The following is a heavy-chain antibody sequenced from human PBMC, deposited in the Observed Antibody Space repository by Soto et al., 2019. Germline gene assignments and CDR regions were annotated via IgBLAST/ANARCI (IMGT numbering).Heavy chain of an antibody. V-gene: IGHV1-69*01. J-gene: IGHJ6*02. CDR2: FIPMFNRP. Sequence: QVHLVQSGAEVKKPGSSVTVSCKASGGTFRSYAISWVRQAPGQGLEWMGGFIPMFNRPHSARKFQGRVTLTADESTITAYMDLSSLRSEDTAVYYCARGQFHHVSNYYYALDVWGQGTTVTVSS. CDR3: ARGQFHHVSNYYYALDV. CDR1: GGTFRSYA.